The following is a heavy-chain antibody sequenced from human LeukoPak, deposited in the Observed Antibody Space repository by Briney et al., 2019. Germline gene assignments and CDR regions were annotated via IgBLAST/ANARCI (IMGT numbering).Heavy chain of an antibody. CDR2: ISYDGSNK. Sequence: GGSLRLSCAASGFTFSSYAMHWVRQAPGKGLEWVAVISYDGSNKYYADSVKGRFTISRDNSKNTLYLQMNSLRAEDTAVYYCAKEHGDQDDAFDIWGQGTMVTVSS. CDR3: AKEHGDQDDAFDI. D-gene: IGHD4-17*01. J-gene: IGHJ3*02. CDR1: GFTFSSYA. V-gene: IGHV3-30*04.